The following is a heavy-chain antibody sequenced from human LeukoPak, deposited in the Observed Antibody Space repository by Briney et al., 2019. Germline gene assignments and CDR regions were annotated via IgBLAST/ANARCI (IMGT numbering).Heavy chain of an antibody. D-gene: IGHD3-10*01. CDR1: GGSVSSGSYY. Sequence: SETLSLTCTVSGGSVSSGSYYWSWIRQPPGKGLEWIGYIYYSWSTNYNPSLKSRVTISVDTSKDQFSLKLSSVTAADTAVYYCARGGSYYYGSGSYSRSLFDYWGQGTLVTVSS. CDR2: IYYSWST. J-gene: IGHJ4*02. CDR3: ARGGSYYYGSGSYSRSLFDY. V-gene: IGHV4-61*01.